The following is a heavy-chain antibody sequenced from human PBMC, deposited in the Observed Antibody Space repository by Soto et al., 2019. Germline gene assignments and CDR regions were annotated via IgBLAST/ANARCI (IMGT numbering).Heavy chain of an antibody. J-gene: IGHJ4*02. CDR3: GPGPRGLYHHDY. CDR2: INMDGSST. D-gene: IGHD2-2*01. V-gene: IGHV3-74*01. CDR1: GFTFSGDW. Sequence: EVQLVESGGGLVQPGGSLRLSCAASGFTFSGDWMHWVRQAAGKGLVWVSRINMDGSSTNYADSVKGRFTISRDNAKKWLYLARNSLRVGDTAVYYCGPGPRGLYHHDYWGQGARVTVSS.